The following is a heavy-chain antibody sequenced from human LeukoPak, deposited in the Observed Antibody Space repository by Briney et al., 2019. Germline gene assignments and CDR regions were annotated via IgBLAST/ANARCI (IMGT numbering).Heavy chain of an antibody. CDR2: INHSGST. J-gene: IGHJ5*02. D-gene: IGHD3-9*01. Sequence: PSETLSLTCAVYGGSFSGYYWSWIRQPPGKGLEWIGEINHSGSTNYNPSLKSRVTISVDTSKNRFSLKLSSVTAADTAVYYCARDNYDILTGYRPYNWFDPWGQGTLVTVSS. V-gene: IGHV4-34*01. CDR1: GGSFSGYY. CDR3: ARDNYDILTGYRPYNWFDP.